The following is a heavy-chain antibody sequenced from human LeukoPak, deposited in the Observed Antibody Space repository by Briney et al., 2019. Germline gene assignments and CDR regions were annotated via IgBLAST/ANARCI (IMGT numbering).Heavy chain of an antibody. V-gene: IGHV1-2*02. CDR1: GYIFSAYY. CDR2: IHPKTGEA. D-gene: IGHD3-10*01. Sequence: ASVKVSCKASGYIFSAYYMHWVRQAPGQGLEWMGWIHPKTGEATYTEKFQGRVSMTRDTSINTAYLELSSLTSDDTAVYYCARPGNWWFDPWGQGTLVTVSS. CDR3: ARPGNWWFDP. J-gene: IGHJ5*02.